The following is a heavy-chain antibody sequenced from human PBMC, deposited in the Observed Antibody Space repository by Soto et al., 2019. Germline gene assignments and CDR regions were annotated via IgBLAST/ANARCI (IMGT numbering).Heavy chain of an antibody. CDR1: GDTFTRYY. CDR3: ARGGGSSFFDY. V-gene: IGHV1-2*06. CDR2: INPNSGDT. J-gene: IGHJ4*02. D-gene: IGHD2-2*01. Sequence: ASVKVSCKLSGDTFTRYYIHWVRQAPGQGLEWMGRINPNSGDTKYAQSFQGRVTMTRDTSINTAYMELSRLRSDDTAVYYRARGGGSSFFDYWGQGILVTVSS.